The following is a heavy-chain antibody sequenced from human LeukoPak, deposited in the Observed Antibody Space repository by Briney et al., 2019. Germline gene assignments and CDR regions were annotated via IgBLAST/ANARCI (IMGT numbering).Heavy chain of an antibody. CDR3: ARDYASGWFLI. D-gene: IGHD6-19*01. V-gene: IGHV1-2*02. CDR1: GYIFTGYY. J-gene: IGHJ4*02. Sequence: ASVKVSFKASGYIFTGYYMHWVRQAPGQGLEWMGWINPNSGGTGYAQKFQGRVTMTRDTSISTAYMELSRLRSDDTAVYYCARDYASGWFLIWGLGTLVTVSS. CDR2: INPNSGGT.